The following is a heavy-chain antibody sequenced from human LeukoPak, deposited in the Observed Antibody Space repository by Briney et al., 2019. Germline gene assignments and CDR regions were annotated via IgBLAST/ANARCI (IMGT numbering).Heavy chain of an antibody. V-gene: IGHV3-21*01. CDR3: ATTRAPSNGRVLYYMDV. J-gene: IGHJ6*03. Sequence: PGGSLRLSCAASGFSFGSYSMNWVRQAPGKALEWLSSIMSSSRNIYYADSVKGRFTISRDNAKNSLYLQLSSLRAEDTAVYYCATTRAPSNGRVLYYMDVWGKGTTVTVPS. CDR2: IMSSSRNI. CDR1: GFSFGSYS. D-gene: IGHD3-3*01.